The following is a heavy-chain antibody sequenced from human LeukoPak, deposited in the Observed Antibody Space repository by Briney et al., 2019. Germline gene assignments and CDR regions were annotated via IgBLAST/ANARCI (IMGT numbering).Heavy chain of an antibody. CDR1: GGSFSGYY. Sequence: SETLSLTCAVYGGSFSGYYWSWIRQPPGKGLEWIGGINHSGSTNYNPSLKSRVTISVDTSKNQFSLKLSSVTAADTAVYYCTRESLYCSGGSCYSGAFDIWGQGTMVTVSS. V-gene: IGHV4-34*01. J-gene: IGHJ3*02. CDR2: INHSGST. D-gene: IGHD2-15*01. CDR3: TRESLYCSGGSCYSGAFDI.